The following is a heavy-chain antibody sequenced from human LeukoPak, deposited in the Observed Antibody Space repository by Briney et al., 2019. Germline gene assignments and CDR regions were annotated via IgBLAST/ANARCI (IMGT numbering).Heavy chain of an antibody. CDR1: GGTFSSYA. CDR3: ARREAAAVNYFDS. CDR2: IYPGDSDT. V-gene: IGHV5-51*01. J-gene: IGHJ4*02. D-gene: IGHD6-13*01. Sequence: KVSCKASGGTFSSYAISWVRQAPGQGLEWMGIIYPGDSDTKYSASFQGQVTISVDISINTAYLQWNSLRTSDTAMYYCARREAAAVNYFDSWGQGTQVIVSP.